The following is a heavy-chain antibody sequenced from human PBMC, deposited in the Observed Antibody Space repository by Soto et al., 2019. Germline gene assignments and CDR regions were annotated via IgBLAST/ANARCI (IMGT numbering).Heavy chain of an antibody. CDR3: AFLPPSGLY. D-gene: IGHD6-25*01. J-gene: IGHJ4*02. CDR2: ISYDGSNK. V-gene: IGHV3-30-3*01. Sequence: QVQLVESGGGVVQPGRSLRLSCAASGFTFSSYAMHWVRQAPGKGLEWVAVISYDGSNKYYADSVKGRFTISRDNSKNTLYLQMNSLRAEDTAVYYCAFLPPSGLYWGQGTLVTVSS. CDR1: GFTFSSYA.